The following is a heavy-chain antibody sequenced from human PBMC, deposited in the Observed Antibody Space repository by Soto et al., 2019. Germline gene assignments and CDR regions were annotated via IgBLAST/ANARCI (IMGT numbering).Heavy chain of an antibody. V-gene: IGHV3-33*01. J-gene: IGHJ4*02. CDR2: IWYDGSNK. D-gene: IGHD6-19*01. CDR1: GFTFSSYG. CDR3: ARARAVFDY. Sequence: QVQLVESGGGVVQPGRSLRLSCAASGFTFSSYGMHWVRQAPGKGLEWVAVIWYDGSNKYYADSVKGRFTISRDNSKNTLYLQMNSLRAEDTAGYYCARARAVFDYWGQGTLVTVSS.